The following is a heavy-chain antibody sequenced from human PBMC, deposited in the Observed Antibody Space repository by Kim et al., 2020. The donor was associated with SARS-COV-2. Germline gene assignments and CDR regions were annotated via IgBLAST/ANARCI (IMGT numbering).Heavy chain of an antibody. Sequence: GGSLRLSCAASGFTFDDYAMHWVRQAPGKGLEWVSGISWNSGSIGYADSVKGRFTISRDNAKNSLYLQMNSLRAEDTALYYCAKDMAAADTYWGQGTLVTVSS. D-gene: IGHD6-13*01. CDR3: AKDMAAADTY. V-gene: IGHV3-9*01. CDR1: GFTFDDYA. J-gene: IGHJ4*02. CDR2: ISWNSGSI.